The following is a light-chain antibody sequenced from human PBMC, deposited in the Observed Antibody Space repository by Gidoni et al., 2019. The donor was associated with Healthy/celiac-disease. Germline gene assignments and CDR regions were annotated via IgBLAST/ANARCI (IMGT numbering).Light chain of an antibody. CDR3: QQYDNLPLT. V-gene: IGKV1-33*01. CDR2: DAS. Sequence: DIQMTPSPSSLSASVGDRVTITFQASQDISNYLNWYQQKPGKAPKLLIYDASNLETGVPSRFSGSGSGTDFTFTSSSLQPEDIATYYCQQYDNLPLTFGGGTKVEIK. CDR1: QDISNY. J-gene: IGKJ4*01.